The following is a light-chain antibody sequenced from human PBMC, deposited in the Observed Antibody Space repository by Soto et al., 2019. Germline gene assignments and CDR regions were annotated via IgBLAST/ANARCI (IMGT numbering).Light chain of an antibody. CDR1: QSFSSSY. CDR3: QQDYNLPYT. CDR2: GAS. Sequence: EIVMTQSPATLSLSPGERATLFCRASQSFSSSYLSWYQQKPGQAPRLLIYGASTRATGIPARFSGSGSGTDFTLTISSLQPEDFAVYYCQQDYNLPYTFGQGTKLEIK. V-gene: IGKV3D-7*01. J-gene: IGKJ2*01.